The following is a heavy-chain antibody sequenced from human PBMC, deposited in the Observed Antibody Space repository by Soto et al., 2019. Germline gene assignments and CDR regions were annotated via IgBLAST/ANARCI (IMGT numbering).Heavy chain of an antibody. J-gene: IGHJ4*02. CDR2: ISFDVNDK. CDR3: AKAPGGWDNY. D-gene: IGHD1-26*01. V-gene: IGHV3-30*18. CDR1: GFTFSSYG. Sequence: QVHLVESGGGVVQPGGSLRLSCVVSGFTFSSYGMHWVRQAPGKGLEWVAVISFDVNDKHYADSVKGRFTISRDNSRNTLFLQMNSLRPDDTAVYYCAKAPGGWDNYWGQGTLVTVSS.